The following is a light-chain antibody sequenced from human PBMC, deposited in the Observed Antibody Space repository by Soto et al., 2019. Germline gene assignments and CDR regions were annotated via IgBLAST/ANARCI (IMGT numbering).Light chain of an antibody. V-gene: IGKV3-20*01. CDR2: GAS. Sequence: EIVLTQSPGTLSLSPGERANLSCRDSQSVSSSYLAWYQQKPGQAPRLLIYGASSRATGIPDRFSGSGSGTDFTLTISRLEPEDFAVYYCQQYRNSLYTFGQGTKLEIK. CDR3: QQYRNSLYT. CDR1: QSVSSSY. J-gene: IGKJ2*01.